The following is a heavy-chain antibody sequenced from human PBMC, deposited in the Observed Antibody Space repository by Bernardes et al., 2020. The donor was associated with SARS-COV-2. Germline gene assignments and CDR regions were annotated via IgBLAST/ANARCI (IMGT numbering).Heavy chain of an antibody. Sequence: WGSLRLSCAASGFTFTNYAMGWVRQAPGKGLECVSLIADHGFTTYYIYSVKGRFTISRYNSKNTLFLQMDSLRAEDTAVYYCAKAPLRSCSGPICYPFDYWGQGTLVTVSS. CDR2: IADHGFTT. CDR1: GFTFTNYA. V-gene: IGHV3-23*01. CDR3: AKAPLRSCSGPICYPFDY. J-gene: IGHJ4*02. D-gene: IGHD2-15*01.